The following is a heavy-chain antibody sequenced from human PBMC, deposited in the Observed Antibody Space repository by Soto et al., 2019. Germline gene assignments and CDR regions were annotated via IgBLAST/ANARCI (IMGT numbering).Heavy chain of an antibody. CDR2: ISGSGGST. CDR1: GFTFSSYA. Sequence: GGSLRLSCAASGFTFSSYAMSWVRQAPGKGLEWVSAISGSGGSTYYADSVKGRFTISRDNSKNTLYLHMNSLRAEDTAVYYCAKGVGYSGGSCPYYYYYYYMDVWGKGTTVTVSS. J-gene: IGHJ6*03. V-gene: IGHV3-23*01. D-gene: IGHD2-15*01. CDR3: AKGVGYSGGSCPYYYYYYYMDV.